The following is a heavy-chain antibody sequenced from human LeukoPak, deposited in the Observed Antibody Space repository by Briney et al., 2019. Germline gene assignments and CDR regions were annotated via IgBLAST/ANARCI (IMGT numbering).Heavy chain of an antibody. CDR3: AKGGVPWDYDTSLDVFDI. Sequence: GGSLRLSCAASAFTFSNYAMTWVRQAPGKGLEWVSTISGNDNSTYYADSVKGRFTISRVNSKNTLFLQVNSLRVEDTAVYYCAKGGVPWDYDTSLDVFDIWGKGTLVPFFS. CDR2: ISGNDNST. D-gene: IGHD3-22*01. J-gene: IGHJ3*02. CDR1: AFTFSNYA. V-gene: IGHV3-23*01.